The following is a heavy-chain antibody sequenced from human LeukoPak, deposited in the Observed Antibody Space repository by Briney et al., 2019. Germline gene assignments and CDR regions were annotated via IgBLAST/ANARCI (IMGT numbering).Heavy chain of an antibody. J-gene: IGHJ4*01. CDR2: SSSSDDGK. D-gene: IGHD2-21*01. CDR1: GLSLNSYA. V-gene: IGHV3-23*01. Sequence: GGTLRLSCTASGLSLNSYAMSWVRQVPGKGLEWVSASSSSDDGKWYAESVRGRFTISRDTSKNTVYLQMNSLRVEDAGVYYCAKAPVTSCRGAFCYPFDYWGHGTLVTVSS. CDR3: AKAPVTSCRGAFCYPFDY.